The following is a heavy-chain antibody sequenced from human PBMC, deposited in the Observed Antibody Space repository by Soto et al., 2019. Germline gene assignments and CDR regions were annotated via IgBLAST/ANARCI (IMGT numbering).Heavy chain of an antibody. D-gene: IGHD3-9*01. CDR3: ARVLRYFDWLFRNYYYYGMDV. CDR1: GGSFSGYY. CDR2: INHSGST. Sequence: PSETLSLTCAVYGGSFSGYYWSWIRQPPGKGLEWIGEINHSGSTNYNPSLKSRVTISVDTSKNQFSLKPSSVTAADTAVYYCARVLRYFDWLFRNYYYYGMDVWGQGTTVTVSS. J-gene: IGHJ6*02. V-gene: IGHV4-34*01.